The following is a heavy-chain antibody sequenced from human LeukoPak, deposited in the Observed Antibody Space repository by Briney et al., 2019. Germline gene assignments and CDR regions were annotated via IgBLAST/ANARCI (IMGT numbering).Heavy chain of an antibody. Sequence: IPSETLSPTCTVSGGSISSSSYYWGWIRQPPGKGLEWIGSIYYSGSTYYNPSLKSRVTISVDTSKNQFSLKLRSVTAADTAVYYCTKIYYYYYYMDVWGKGTTVTVSS. CDR3: TKIYYYYYYMDV. V-gene: IGHV4-39*07. CDR1: GGSISSSSYY. CDR2: IYYSGST. J-gene: IGHJ6*03.